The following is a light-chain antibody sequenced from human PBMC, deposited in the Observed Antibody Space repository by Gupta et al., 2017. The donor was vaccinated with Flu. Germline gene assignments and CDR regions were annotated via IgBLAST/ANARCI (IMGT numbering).Light chain of an antibody. CDR3: VLYLGSGSWV. CDR1: PGSVSTNFY. V-gene: IGLV8-61*01. CDR2: NTN. J-gene: IGLJ3*02. Sequence: QTVVTQEPSFSVSPGGTVTLTCGLTPGSVSTNFYPSWYQQTPGQAPRTLIYNTNVLSSGVPDRFSGSILGNKAALTITGAQADDESDYYCVLYLGSGSWVFGGGTKLTVL.